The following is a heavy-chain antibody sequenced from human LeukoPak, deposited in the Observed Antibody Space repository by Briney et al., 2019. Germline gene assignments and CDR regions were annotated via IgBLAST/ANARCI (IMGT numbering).Heavy chain of an antibody. V-gene: IGHV4-4*07. CDR2: IYTSGST. D-gene: IGHD4-17*01. CDR1: GGSISSYY. J-gene: IGHJ5*02. Sequence: PSETLSLTCTVSGGSISSYYWSWIRQPAGKGLEWIGRIYTSGSTNYNPSLKSRVTISVDTSKNQFSLKLSSVTAADTAVYYCARWGGGGDYVWFDPWGQGTLVTVSS. CDR3: ARWGGGGDYVWFDP.